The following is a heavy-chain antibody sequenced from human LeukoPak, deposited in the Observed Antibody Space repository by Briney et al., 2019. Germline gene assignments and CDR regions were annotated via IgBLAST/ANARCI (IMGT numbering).Heavy chain of an antibody. CDR3: ARDGSITRKVPAAIGYFDY. V-gene: IGHV3-30-3*01. Sequence: GGSLRLSCAASGFTFSSYAMHWVRQAPGKGLEWVEVISYDGSNKYYADSVKGRFTISRDNSKNTLYLQMNSLRAEDTAVYYCARDGSITRKVPAAIGYFDYWGQGTLVTVSS. J-gene: IGHJ4*02. D-gene: IGHD2-2*01. CDR1: GFTFSSYA. CDR2: ISYDGSNK.